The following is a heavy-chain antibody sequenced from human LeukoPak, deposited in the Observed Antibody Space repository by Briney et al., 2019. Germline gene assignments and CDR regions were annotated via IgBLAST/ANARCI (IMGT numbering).Heavy chain of an antibody. J-gene: IGHJ4*02. D-gene: IGHD2-2*01. CDR2: INQLGNEK. CDR3: GRDRVVPAATFY. V-gene: IGHV3-7*01. CDR1: GFTFSSYW. Sequence: PGGSLRLSCAASGFTFSSYWMSWVRQAPGKGLEWVANINQLGNEKNYVDSVNGRFTISRNNVDDSLFLEMNSLRVEDTAVYYCGRDRVVPAATFYWGQGALATVSS.